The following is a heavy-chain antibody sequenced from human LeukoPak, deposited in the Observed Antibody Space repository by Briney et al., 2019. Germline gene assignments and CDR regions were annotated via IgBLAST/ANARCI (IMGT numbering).Heavy chain of an antibody. J-gene: IGHJ5*02. CDR3: ARGLAAASDYNWLDP. CDR1: GGSVNNYY. Sequence: SETLSLTCAVSGGSVNNYYWSWVRQPAGKGLEWIGRIYASGTTRYNPSLQSRVTMSVDMSKNQFSLKLTSVTAADTAVYFCARGLAAASDYNWLDPWGQGILVTVSS. V-gene: IGHV4-4*07. CDR2: IYASGTT. D-gene: IGHD6-13*01.